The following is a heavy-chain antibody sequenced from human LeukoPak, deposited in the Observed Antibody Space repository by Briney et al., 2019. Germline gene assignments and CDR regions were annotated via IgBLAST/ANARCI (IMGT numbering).Heavy chain of an antibody. CDR2: INTDGTST. CDR3: ARDWYDLTDSPFDY. V-gene: IGHV3-74*01. D-gene: IGHD3/OR15-3a*01. J-gene: IGHJ4*02. Sequence: GGSLRLSCAASGFIFSGYWMHWVRQAPWKGPVWVSFINTDGTSTKYGDAVKGRFTISRDNAKNTLYLEMNSLRAEDTALYYCARDWYDLTDSPFDYWGQGTLVTVSS. CDR1: GFIFSGYW.